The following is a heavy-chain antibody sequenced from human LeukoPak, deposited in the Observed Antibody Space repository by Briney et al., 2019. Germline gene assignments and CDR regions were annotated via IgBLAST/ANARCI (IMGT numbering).Heavy chain of an antibody. CDR3: ARDLGVAVADYYFDY. D-gene: IGHD6-19*01. V-gene: IGHV4-30-4*08. CDR2: IYYSGST. CDR1: GGSISSGDYY. Sequence: SETLSLTCTVSGGSISSGDYYGSWIRQPPGKGLEWIGYIYYSGSTYYNPSLKSRVTISVDTSKNQFSLKLSSVTAADTAVYYCARDLGVAVADYYFDYWGQGTLVTVSS. J-gene: IGHJ4*02.